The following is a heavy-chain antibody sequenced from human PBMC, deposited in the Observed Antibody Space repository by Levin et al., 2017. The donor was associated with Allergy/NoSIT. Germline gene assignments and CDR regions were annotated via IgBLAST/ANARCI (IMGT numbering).Heavy chain of an antibody. CDR3: ARGRRDGYNFIN. V-gene: IGHV4-59*01. J-gene: IGHJ4*02. CDR1: GGSIRSYY. Sequence: PSQTLSLPCTVSGGSIRSYYWSWIRQPPGKGLEWIGYIYYSGSTNYNPSLKSRVTISVDTSKNQFSLKLSSVTAADTAVYYCARGRRDGYNFINWGQGTLVTVSS. D-gene: IGHD5-24*01. CDR2: IYYSGST.